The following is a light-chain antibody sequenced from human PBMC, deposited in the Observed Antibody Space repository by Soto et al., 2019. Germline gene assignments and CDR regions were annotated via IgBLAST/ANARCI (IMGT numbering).Light chain of an antibody. Sequence: ENLLTQSPGTLSLSPGERATLSCRASQSVSRSHLAWYQQKPGQAPRLLMYGASSRVTGIPDRFSGSGFGTDFTLTISRLEPEDVAVYYCQQYGSSPFTFGGGTRVRIK. CDR1: QSVSRSH. J-gene: IGKJ4*01. CDR3: QQYGSSPFT. CDR2: GAS. V-gene: IGKV3-20*01.